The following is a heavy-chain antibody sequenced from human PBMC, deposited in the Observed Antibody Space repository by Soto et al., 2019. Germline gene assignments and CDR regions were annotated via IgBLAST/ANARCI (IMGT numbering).Heavy chain of an antibody. D-gene: IGHD2-2*01. V-gene: IGHV4-31*03. CDR1: GGSISSGGYY. CDR3: AAQIVVVPAAKIGAAAGTRYFDL. J-gene: IGHJ2*01. CDR2: IYYSGST. Sequence: QVQLQESGPGLVKPSQTLSLTCTVSGGSISSGGYYWSWIRQHPGKGLEWFGYIYYSGSTYYNPSLKGRVTISVDTSKNQFSLKLSSVTAADTAVYYCAAQIVVVPAAKIGAAAGTRYFDLWGRGTLVTVSS.